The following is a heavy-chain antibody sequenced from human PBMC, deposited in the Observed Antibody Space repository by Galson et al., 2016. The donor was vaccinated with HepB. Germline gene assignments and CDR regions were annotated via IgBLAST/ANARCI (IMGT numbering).Heavy chain of an antibody. D-gene: IGHD3-9*01. CDR3: ATSPILRYFDWLRSQGHERFDY. CDR1: GFTFSSYS. Sequence: SLRLSCAASGFTFSSYSMNWVRQAPGKGLEWVSSISSSSSYIYYADSAKGRFTISRDNAKNSLYLQMNSPRAEDTAVYYCATSPILRYFDWLRSQGHERFDYWGQGTLVTVSS. J-gene: IGHJ4*02. V-gene: IGHV3-21*01. CDR2: ISSSSSYI.